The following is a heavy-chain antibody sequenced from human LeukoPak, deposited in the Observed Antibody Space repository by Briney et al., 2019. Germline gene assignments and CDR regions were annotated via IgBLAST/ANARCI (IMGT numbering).Heavy chain of an antibody. J-gene: IGHJ6*02. V-gene: IGHV4-59*01. D-gene: IGHD4-11*01. CDR2: IYYNGNT. CDR1: DGSINSYY. CDR3: ARVMTTLSYYAMDV. Sequence: SETLSLTCSVSDGSINSYYWNWIRRPPGQGLEWIGYIYYNGNTNYSPSLKSRVTMSVDTSKNLFSLKVSSVTAADTAVYYCARVMTTLSYYAMDVWGQGTTVTVSS.